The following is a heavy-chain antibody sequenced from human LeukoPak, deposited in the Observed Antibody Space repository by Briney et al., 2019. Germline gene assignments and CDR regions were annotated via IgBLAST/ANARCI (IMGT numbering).Heavy chain of an antibody. V-gene: IGHV3-48*03. Sequence: GGSLRLSCAASGFTFSSYKMHWVRQAPGKGLEWVSYISSSGDTIYYADSVKGRFTISRDNAKNSVFLQMNSLRAEDTAVYYCARDRANVRATFDYWGQGTLVTVSS. J-gene: IGHJ4*02. D-gene: IGHD1-26*01. CDR3: ARDRANVRATFDY. CDR2: ISSSGDTI. CDR1: GFTFSSYK.